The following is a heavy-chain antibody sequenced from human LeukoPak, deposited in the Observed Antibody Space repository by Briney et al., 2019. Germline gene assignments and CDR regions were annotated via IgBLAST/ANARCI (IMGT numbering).Heavy chain of an antibody. V-gene: IGHV5-51*01. CDR1: GYSFTSYW. D-gene: IGHD3-22*01. CDR3: ARQSKPSVGSSGYYSPYYFDY. J-gene: IGHJ4*02. CDR2: IYPGDSDT. Sequence: GESLKISCKGSGYSFTSYWIGWVRQMPGKGLGWMGIIYPGDSDTRYSPSFQGQVTISADKSISTAYLQWSSLKASDTAMYYCARQSKPSVGSSGYYSPYYFDYWGQGTLVTVSS.